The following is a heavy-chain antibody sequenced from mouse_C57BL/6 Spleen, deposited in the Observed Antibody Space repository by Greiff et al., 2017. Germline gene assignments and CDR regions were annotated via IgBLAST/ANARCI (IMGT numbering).Heavy chain of an antibody. CDR2: IWSGGST. V-gene: IGHV2-2*01. CDR1: GFSLTSYG. CDR3: ARTSQGAMDY. J-gene: IGHJ4*01. Sequence: QVHVKQSGPGLVQPSQSLSITCTVSGFSLTSYGVHWVRQSPGKGLEWLGVIWSGGSTDYNAAFISRLSISKDNSKSQVFFKMNSLQADDTAIYCCARTSQGAMDYWGQGTSVTVSS. D-gene: IGHD3-2*02.